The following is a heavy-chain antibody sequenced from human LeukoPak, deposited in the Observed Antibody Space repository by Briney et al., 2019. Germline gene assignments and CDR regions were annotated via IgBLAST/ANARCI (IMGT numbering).Heavy chain of an antibody. J-gene: IGHJ4*02. CDR3: ARDNYDSSGYYFD. D-gene: IGHD3-22*01. V-gene: IGHV3-48*03. CDR1: GFTFSSYE. Sequence: GGSLRLSCAASGFTFSSYEMNWVRQAPGKGLEWVSYISSSGSTTHYADSVKGRFTISRDSAKKSLYLQMNSLRAEDRAVYYCARDNYDSSGYYFDWGKGTLVTVSS. CDR2: ISSSGSTT.